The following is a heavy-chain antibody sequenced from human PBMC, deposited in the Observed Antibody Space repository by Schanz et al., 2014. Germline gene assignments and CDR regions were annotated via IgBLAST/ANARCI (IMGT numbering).Heavy chain of an antibody. CDR3: ASADYTNYFDY. V-gene: IGHV3-48*02. CDR2: ISSTSRTK. CDR1: GFTFSAHA. Sequence: EVLLVDSGGGLVQPGGSLRLSCGASGFTFSAHAMSWVRQAPGKGLEWLAYISSTSRTKYYSDSVKGRFTISRDNAKSSLYLQMSSLRDEDTAVYYCASADYTNYFDYWGQGTLVTVSS. J-gene: IGHJ4*02. D-gene: IGHD4-4*01.